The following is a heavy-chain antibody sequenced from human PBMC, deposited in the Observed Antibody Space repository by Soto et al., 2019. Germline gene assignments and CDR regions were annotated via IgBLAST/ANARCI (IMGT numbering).Heavy chain of an antibody. CDR1: GFTFSSYA. CDR2: ISYDGSNT. V-gene: IGHV3-30-3*01. J-gene: IGHJ4*02. Sequence: QVQLVESGGGVVQPGRSLRLSCAASGFTFSSYAMHWVRQAPGKGLEWVAVISYDGSNTYYADSVKGRFTISRDKSKNTLYLQMNSLRAEDTAGYYCARDPGAGDYYWGQGTLVTVSS. CDR3: ARDPGAGDYY. D-gene: IGHD6-13*01.